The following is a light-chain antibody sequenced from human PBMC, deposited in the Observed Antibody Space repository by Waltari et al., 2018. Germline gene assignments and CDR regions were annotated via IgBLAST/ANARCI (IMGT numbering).Light chain of an antibody. CDR1: LHMNGSSY. J-gene: IGKJ4*02. CDR2: VAS. CDR3: MQLIRWPRT. Sequence: LHMNGSSYLGWYQQKPGQAPRLLIYVASNRATGVPDRFSGSGSGTDFTLKISRVEAEDVGVYYCMQLIRWPRTFGRGTKVEIK. V-gene: IGKV2-28*01.